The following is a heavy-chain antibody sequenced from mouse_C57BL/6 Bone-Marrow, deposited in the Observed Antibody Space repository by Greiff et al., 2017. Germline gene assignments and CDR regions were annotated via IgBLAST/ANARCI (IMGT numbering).Heavy chain of an antibody. CDR3: ARERSYYSNYEGGFFAY. D-gene: IGHD2-5*01. CDR2: IDPNSGGT. J-gene: IGHJ3*01. Sequence: QVQLKQPGAELVKPGASVKLSCKASGYTFTSYWMHWVKQRPGRGLEWIGRIDPNSGGTKYNEKFKSKATLTVDKPSSTAYMQLSSLTSEDSAVYYCARERSYYSNYEGGFFAYWGQGTLVTVSA. V-gene: IGHV1-72*01. CDR1: GYTFTSYW.